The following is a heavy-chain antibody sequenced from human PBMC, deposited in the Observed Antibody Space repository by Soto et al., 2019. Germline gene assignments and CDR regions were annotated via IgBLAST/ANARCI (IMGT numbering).Heavy chain of an antibody. D-gene: IGHD3-10*01. CDR3: VRDQIIWESDHYYNGMDV. Sequence: ASVKVSCKASGYTFTSYVISWVRQAPGQGLEWTGWIAGHNGNTNYAQELQGRVTMTTDTSTSTAYMELRSLRSDDTAIYYCVRDQIIWESDHYYNGMDVWGQGTTVTVSS. CDR1: GYTFTSYV. V-gene: IGHV1-18*01. J-gene: IGHJ6*02. CDR2: IAGHNGNT.